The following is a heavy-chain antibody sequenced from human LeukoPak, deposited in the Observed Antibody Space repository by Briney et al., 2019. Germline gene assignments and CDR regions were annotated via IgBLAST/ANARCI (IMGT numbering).Heavy chain of an antibody. Sequence: SETLSLTCAVYGGSFSGYYWSWIRQPPGKGLDWIGEINHSGSTNYNPSLKSRVTISVDTSKNQFSLKLSSVTAADTAVYYCARRARYYYGWGSYRGFDPWGQGTLVTVSS. CDR2: INHSGST. CDR3: ARRARYYYGWGSYRGFDP. J-gene: IGHJ5*02. CDR1: GGSFSGYY. V-gene: IGHV4-34*01. D-gene: IGHD3-10*01.